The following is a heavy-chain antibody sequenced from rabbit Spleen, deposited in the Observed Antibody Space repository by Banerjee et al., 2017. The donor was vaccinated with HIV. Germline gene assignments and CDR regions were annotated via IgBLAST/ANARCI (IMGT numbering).Heavy chain of an antibody. CDR3: ARDGAGGSDFAL. D-gene: IGHD8-1*01. J-gene: IGHJ6*01. Sequence: QLVESAGGLVQPGGSLKLSCKASGFTLSSYYMNWVRQAPGKGLEWIGYIDPVFGITYYANWVNGRFSISRENAQNTVFLQMTSLTAADTATYFCARDGAGGSDFALWGPGTLVTVS. CDR2: IDPVFGIT. CDR1: GFTLSSYY. V-gene: IGHV1S7*01.